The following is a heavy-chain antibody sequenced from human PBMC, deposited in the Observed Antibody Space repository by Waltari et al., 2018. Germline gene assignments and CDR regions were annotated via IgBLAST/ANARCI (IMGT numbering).Heavy chain of an antibody. V-gene: IGHV3-53*01. CDR1: GFTVSSTY. J-gene: IGHJ6*03. Sequence: EVQLVESGGGLIQPGGSLRLSCAASGFTVSSTYMSWVRQAPGKGLEGVSVNYSGGSTYDADSVKGRFTISRDNSKNTLYLQMNSLRAEDTAVYYCARSESGWYMDVWGKGTTVTVSS. CDR2: NYSGGST. D-gene: IGHD6-25*01. CDR3: ARSESGWYMDV.